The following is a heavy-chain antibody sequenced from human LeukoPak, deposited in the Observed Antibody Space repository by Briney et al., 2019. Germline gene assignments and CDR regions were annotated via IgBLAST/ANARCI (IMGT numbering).Heavy chain of an antibody. CDR2: IKSKTDGGTT. J-gene: IGHJ4*02. CDR3: TRPEYYGSGSYYDY. D-gene: IGHD3-10*01. V-gene: IGHV3-15*01. CDR1: GFTFSNAW. Sequence: GGSLRLSGAASGFTFSNAWMGWVRQAPGKGLEWVGRIKSKTDGGTTDYAAPVKGRFTISRDDSKNTLYLQMNSLKTEDTAVYYCTRPEYYGSGSYYDYWGQGTLVTVSS.